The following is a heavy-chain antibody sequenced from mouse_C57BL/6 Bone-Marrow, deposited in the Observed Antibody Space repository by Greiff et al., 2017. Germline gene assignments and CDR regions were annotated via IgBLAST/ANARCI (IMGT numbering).Heavy chain of an antibody. J-gene: IGHJ4*01. CDR1: GFNIKDYY. V-gene: IGHV14-1*01. CDR2: IDPEDGDT. D-gene: IGHD2-5*01. CDR3: TAGYSNFYYAMDY. Sequence: EVKLMESGAELVRPGASVKLSCTASGFNIKDYYMHWVKQRPEQGLEWIGRIDPEDGDTEYAPKFQGKATMTADTSSNTAYLQLSSLTSEDTAVYYCTAGYSNFYYAMDYWGQGASVTVSS.